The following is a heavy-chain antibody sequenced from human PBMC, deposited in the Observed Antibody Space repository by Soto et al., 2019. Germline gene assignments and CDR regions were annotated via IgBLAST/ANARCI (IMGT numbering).Heavy chain of an antibody. V-gene: IGHV2-5*01. Sequence: SGPTLVNPTQTLTLTCTFSGFSLSTSGVGVGWIRQPPGKALEWLALIYWNDDKRYRPSLKSRLTITKDTSKNQVVLTMTNMDPVDTATYYCANRLIPGSSFDYWGQGTLVTVSS. CDR2: IYWNDDK. J-gene: IGHJ4*02. CDR3: ANRLIPGSSFDY. CDR1: GFSLSTSGVG.